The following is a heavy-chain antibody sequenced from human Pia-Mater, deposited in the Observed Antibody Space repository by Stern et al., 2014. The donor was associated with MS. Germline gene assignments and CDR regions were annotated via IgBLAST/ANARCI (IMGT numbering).Heavy chain of an antibody. CDR1: GYTFTGYY. V-gene: IGHV1-2*06. CDR3: ARSNYCSGGSCYYYYGMDV. D-gene: IGHD2-15*01. J-gene: IGHJ6*02. CDR2: INPNSGGT. Sequence: VQLEESGAEVKKPGASVKVSCKASGYTFTGYYMHWVRQAPGQGLEWMGRINPNSGGTNYAQKFRGRVTMTRDTSISTAYIELSRLRSDDTAVYYCARSNYCSGGSCYYYYGMDVWGQGTTVTVSS.